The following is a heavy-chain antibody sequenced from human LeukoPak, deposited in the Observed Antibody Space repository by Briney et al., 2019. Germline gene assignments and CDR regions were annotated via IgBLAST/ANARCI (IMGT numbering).Heavy chain of an antibody. J-gene: IGHJ3*02. CDR1: GDSVPSNSAA. D-gene: IGHD2-15*01. V-gene: IGHV6-1*01. CDR3: ARGPVVWYCSGGSCYGPGAFDI. Sequence: SQTLSLTCAISGDSVPSNSAAWNWIRQSPSRGLEWLGRTYYRSKWYNDYAVSVKSRITINPDTSKNQFSLQLNSVTPEDTAVYYCARGPVVWYCSGGSCYGPGAFDIWGQGTMVTVSS. CDR2: TYYRSKWYN.